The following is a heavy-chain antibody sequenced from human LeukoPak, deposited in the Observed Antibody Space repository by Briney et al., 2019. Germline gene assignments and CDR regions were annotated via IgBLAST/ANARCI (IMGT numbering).Heavy chain of an antibody. CDR3: ARVYYDFWSGYYHLDY. J-gene: IGHJ4*02. CDR2: IYSGGST. D-gene: IGHD3-3*01. V-gene: IGHV3-66*02. CDR1: GFTVSSNY. Sequence: GGSLRLSCAASGFTVSSNYMSWVRQAPGKGLEWVSVIYSGGSTYYADSVKGRFTISRDNSKNTLYLQMNSLRAEDTAVYYCARVYYDFWSGYYHLDYWGQGTLVTVSS.